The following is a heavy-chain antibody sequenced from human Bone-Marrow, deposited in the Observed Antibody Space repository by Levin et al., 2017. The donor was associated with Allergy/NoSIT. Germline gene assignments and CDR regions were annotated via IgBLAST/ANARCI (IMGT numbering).Heavy chain of an antibody. CDR2: ISSSGSTI. CDR1: GFTFSSYE. V-gene: IGHV3-48*03. J-gene: IGHJ2*01. CDR3: ARAALYGDYSGGWYFDL. Sequence: GGSLRLSCAASGFTFSSYEMNWVRQAPGKGLEWVSYISSSGSTIYYADSVKGRFTISRDNAKNSLYLQMNSLRAEDTAVYYCARAALYGDYSGGWYFDLCGRGTLVTVSS. D-gene: IGHD4-17*01.